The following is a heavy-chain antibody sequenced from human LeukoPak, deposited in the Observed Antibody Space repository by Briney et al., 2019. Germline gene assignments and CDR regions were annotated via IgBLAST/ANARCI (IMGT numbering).Heavy chain of an antibody. V-gene: IGHV1-18*01. CDR2: ISGYNGNT. CDR3: ARLDRSGYYYQDY. Sequence: ASVKVSCKASGYTFSDYGISWVRQAPGQGLGWMGWISGYNGNTISAQKFQDRVTMTTDTSTSTAYMELRSLRSDDTAVYYCARLDRSGYYYQDYWGQGTVVTVSS. D-gene: IGHD3-22*01. CDR1: GYTFSDYG. J-gene: IGHJ4*02.